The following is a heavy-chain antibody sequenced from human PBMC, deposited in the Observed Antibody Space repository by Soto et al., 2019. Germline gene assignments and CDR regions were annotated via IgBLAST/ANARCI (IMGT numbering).Heavy chain of an antibody. Sequence: SETLSLTCTVSGGSISSYYWSWIRQPAGKGLEWIGRIYTSGSTNYNPSLKSRVTMSVDTSKNQFSLKLSSVTAADTAVYYCAREWNYDFWSGYYQRGYYGMDVWGQGXTVTVSS. J-gene: IGHJ6*02. CDR2: IYTSGST. CDR1: GGSISSYY. V-gene: IGHV4-4*07. CDR3: AREWNYDFWSGYYQRGYYGMDV. D-gene: IGHD3-3*01.